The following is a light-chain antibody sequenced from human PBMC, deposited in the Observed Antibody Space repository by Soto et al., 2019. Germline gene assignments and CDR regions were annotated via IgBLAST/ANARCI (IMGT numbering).Light chain of an antibody. Sequence: EIVLTQSPATLSLSPGERATLSCRASQSVSSYLAWYQQKPGQAPRLLIYDASNRATGIPARFSGSRSGTDFALTISSLEAEDFAVDYCQQRSNWPPHTFGQGTKLEIK. V-gene: IGKV3-11*01. CDR3: QQRSNWPPHT. J-gene: IGKJ2*01. CDR1: QSVSSY. CDR2: DAS.